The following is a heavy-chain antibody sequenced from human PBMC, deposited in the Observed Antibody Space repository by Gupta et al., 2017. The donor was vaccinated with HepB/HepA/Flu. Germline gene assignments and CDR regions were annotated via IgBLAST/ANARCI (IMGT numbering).Heavy chain of an antibody. D-gene: IGHD4-17*01. CDR3: AKIYGDYWDGMDV. Sequence: EVQLLESGGGLVQPGGSLRLTCAASGFTFSSYALSWVRQAPGKGLAWVSAISGSGGSTYYADSVKGRFTISRDNSKNTLYLQMNSLRAEDTAVYYCAKIYGDYWDGMDVWGQGTTVTVSS. V-gene: IGHV3-23*01. CDR2: ISGSGGST. J-gene: IGHJ6*02. CDR1: GFTFSSYA.